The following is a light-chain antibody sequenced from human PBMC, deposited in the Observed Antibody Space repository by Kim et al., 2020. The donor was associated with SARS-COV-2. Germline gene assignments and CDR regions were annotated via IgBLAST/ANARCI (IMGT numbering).Light chain of an antibody. CDR3: QQYGGSPT. V-gene: IGKV3-20*01. J-gene: IGKJ1*01. Sequence: ENVLTQSPGTLSLSPGERATLSCRASQTVTSSYLAWYQQKPGQAPRLLINGASSRATGIPDRFSGSGSGTDFTLTISRLEPEDFAMYYCQQYGGSPTFGLGTKGDIK. CDR1: QTVTSSY. CDR2: GAS.